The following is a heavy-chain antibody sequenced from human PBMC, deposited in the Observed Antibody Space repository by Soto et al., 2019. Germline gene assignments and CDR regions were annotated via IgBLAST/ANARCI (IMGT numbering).Heavy chain of an antibody. CDR3: AGHVYYYRSGSYSWFDP. V-gene: IGHV4-39*01. J-gene: IGHJ5*02. CDR1: GGSISSSSYY. Sequence: SETLSLTCTVSGGSISSSSYYWGWIRQPPGKGLEWIGSIYYSGSTYYNPSLKSRVTISVDTSKNQFSLKLSSVTAADTAVYYCAGHVYYYRSGSYSWFDPWGQGTLVTVSS. D-gene: IGHD3-10*01. CDR2: IYYSGST.